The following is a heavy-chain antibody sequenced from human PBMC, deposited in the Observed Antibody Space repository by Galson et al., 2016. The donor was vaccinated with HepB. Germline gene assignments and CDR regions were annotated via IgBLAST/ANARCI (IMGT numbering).Heavy chain of an antibody. V-gene: IGHV4-61*01. J-gene: IGHJ4*02. CDR2: IYHSGRT. CDR1: GDSVSSGSYY. Sequence: SETLSLTCTVSGDSVSSGSYYWSWLRQPPGKGLEWIGFIYHSGRTDHNPSLKIRVTISVDTSKNQFSLKLHSVTVADTAVYFCARAYLGFADWWIDYWGQGTLVTVSS. CDR3: ARAYLGFADWWIDY. D-gene: IGHD2-8*02.